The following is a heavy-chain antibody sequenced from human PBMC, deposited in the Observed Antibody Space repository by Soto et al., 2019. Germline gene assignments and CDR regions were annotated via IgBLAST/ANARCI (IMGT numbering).Heavy chain of an antibody. CDR2: INSDGSST. CDR3: ARDIVATITEYYYGMDV. Sequence: GGSLRLSCAAAGYTFSSYWMHWVRQAPGKGLVWVSRINSDGSSTSYADSVKGRFTISRDNAKNTLYLQMNSPRAEDTAVYYCARDIVATITEYYYGMDVWGQGTTVTVSS. CDR1: GYTFSSYW. J-gene: IGHJ6*02. V-gene: IGHV3-74*01. D-gene: IGHD5-12*01.